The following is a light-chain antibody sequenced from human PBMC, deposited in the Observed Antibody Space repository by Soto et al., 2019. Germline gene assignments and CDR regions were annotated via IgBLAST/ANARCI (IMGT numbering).Light chain of an antibody. Sequence: QSVLTQPPSVSAAPGQKVTISCSGGSSNIGNNYVSWYRQLPGTAPKILIYDNNKRPSGIPDRFSGSKSGTSATLGITGLQTGDEADYFCGAWDTSLSAWMFGGGTKVTVL. CDR3: GAWDTSLSAWM. J-gene: IGLJ3*02. CDR1: SSNIGNNY. V-gene: IGLV1-51*01. CDR2: DNN.